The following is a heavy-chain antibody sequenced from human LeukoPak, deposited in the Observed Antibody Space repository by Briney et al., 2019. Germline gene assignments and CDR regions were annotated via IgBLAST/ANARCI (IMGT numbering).Heavy chain of an antibody. Sequence: GGSLRLFCAASGFTDSHNYTRCVRQAPGKGLEWVSFIYRGGNIYYADSVKGRFTLSRDDSKNTLYLQMHSLRVEDTAVYYYARSGSNPGYWGQGTLVTVSS. CDR3: ARSGSNPGY. CDR1: GFTDSHNY. D-gene: IGHD1-26*01. CDR2: IYRGGNI. V-gene: IGHV3-66*01. J-gene: IGHJ4*02.